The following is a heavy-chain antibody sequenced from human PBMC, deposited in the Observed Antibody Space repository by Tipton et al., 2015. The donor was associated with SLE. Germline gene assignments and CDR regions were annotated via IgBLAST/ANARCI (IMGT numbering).Heavy chain of an antibody. V-gene: IGHV3-20*04. CDR3: ARGKYYFDY. CDR2: TNWNGGST. J-gene: IGHJ4*02. CDR1: GFMFDGYA. D-gene: IGHD2/OR15-2a*01. Sequence: SLRLSCAASGFMFDGYAMSWVRQAPGKGLEWVSGTNWNGGSTGYADSVKGRFTISRDNAKKSLYLQMNSLRDEDTAVYYCARGKYYFDYWGQGALVTVSS.